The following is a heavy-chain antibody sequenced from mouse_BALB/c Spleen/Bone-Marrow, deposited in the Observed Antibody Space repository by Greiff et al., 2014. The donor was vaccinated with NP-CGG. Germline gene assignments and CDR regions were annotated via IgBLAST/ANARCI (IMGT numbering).Heavy chain of an antibody. CDR3: ARRDYGPAWFTY. CDR2: INPNNGAT. V-gene: IGHV1-18*01. J-gene: IGHJ3*01. CDR1: GYTFTEST. Sequence: EVQLQQSGPELVEPGASVKISCKTSGYTFTESTINWVKQSHGKSLEWIGGINPNNGATGYNQKFKGKATLTVDKSSSTAYLELRSLTSDDSAVYYCARRDYGPAWFTYWGQGTLVTVSA. D-gene: IGHD1-1*01.